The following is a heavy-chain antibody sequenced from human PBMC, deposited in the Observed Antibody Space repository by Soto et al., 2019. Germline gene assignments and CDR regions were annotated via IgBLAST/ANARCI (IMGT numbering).Heavy chain of an antibody. CDR3: AGQRVGVLVPEDPYGMDV. Sequence: GASVKVSCKASGGTFSSYAISWVRQAPGQGLEWMGGIIPIFGTANYAQKFQGRVTITADESTSTAYMELSSLRSEDTAVYYCAGQRVGVLVPEDPYGMDVWGQGTTVTVSS. D-gene: IGHD2-2*01. J-gene: IGHJ6*02. CDR2: IIPIFGTA. V-gene: IGHV1-69*13. CDR1: GGTFSSYA.